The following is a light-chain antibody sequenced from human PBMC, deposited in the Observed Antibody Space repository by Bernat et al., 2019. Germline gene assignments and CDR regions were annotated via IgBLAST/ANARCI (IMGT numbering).Light chain of an antibody. CDR2: ENN. CDR3: QSYDNSMWV. CDR1: SGTIASSS. Sequence: NFMLTQPHSVSESPGKTVTISCTRSSGTIASSSVQWYQQRPGGAPTPVIYENNQRHTGVPDRFSGSIDSSSNSASLTISGLKTEDEADYYCQSYDNSMWVFGGGTRLTVL. J-gene: IGLJ3*02. V-gene: IGLV6-57*04.